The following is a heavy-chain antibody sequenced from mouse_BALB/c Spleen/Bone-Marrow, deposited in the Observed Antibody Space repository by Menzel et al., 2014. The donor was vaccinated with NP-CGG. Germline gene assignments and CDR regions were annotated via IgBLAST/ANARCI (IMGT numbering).Heavy chain of an antibody. CDR2: INPDSSTI. CDR1: GFDFSSYW. D-gene: IGHD1-2*01. J-gene: IGHJ3*01. Sequence: EVMLVESGGGLVQPGGSLKLSCAASGFDFSSYWMNWVRQAPGKGLEWIGEINPDSSTINYTPPLKDKFIISRDNAKNTLYLQMSKVRSEDTALYYCARLHYYGYGAYWGQGTLVTVSA. CDR3: ARLHYYGYGAY. V-gene: IGHV4-1*02.